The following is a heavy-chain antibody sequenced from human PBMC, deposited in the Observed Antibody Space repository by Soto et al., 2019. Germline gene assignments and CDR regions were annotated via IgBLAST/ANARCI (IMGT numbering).Heavy chain of an antibody. CDR3: ARDSPSDYGIHGPFDY. CDR2: ISYTSTTI. D-gene: IGHD3-10*01. CDR1: GLTFSTDE. V-gene: IGHV3-48*03. Sequence: EVQLVASGGDLVPPGGSLRLSCAVSGLTFSTDEMNWVRQAPGKGLEWLAYISYTSTTIKYADSVKGRFTISRDNSKKTLYLQMNSLRVEDTAVYYCARDSPSDYGIHGPFDYWGQGTLVTVSS. J-gene: IGHJ4*02.